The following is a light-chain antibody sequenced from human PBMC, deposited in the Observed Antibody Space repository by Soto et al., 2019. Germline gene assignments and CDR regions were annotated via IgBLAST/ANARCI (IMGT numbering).Light chain of an antibody. Sequence: VLTQSSSASASLGSSVKLTCTLSSGHSSYIIAWHQQQPGKAPRYLMKLEGSGSYNKGSGVPDRFSGSSSGADRYLTISNLQSEDEADYYCETWDSNTRVFGGGTQLTVL. CDR3: ETWDSNTRV. V-gene: IGLV4-60*03. CDR2: LEGSGSY. J-gene: IGLJ3*02. CDR1: SGHSSYI.